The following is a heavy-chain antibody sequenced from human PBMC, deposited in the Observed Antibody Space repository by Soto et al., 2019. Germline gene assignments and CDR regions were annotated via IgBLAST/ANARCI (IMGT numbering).Heavy chain of an antibody. Sequence: SVKVSCKASGGTFSSYAISWVRQAPGQGLEWMGGIIPIFGTANYAQKFEGRVTITADESTSTAYMELSSPRSEETAVYYCAMNESSSSLTAGTGMDVWGQGTTVPASS. CDR3: AMNESSSSLTAGTGMDV. CDR2: IIPIFGTA. V-gene: IGHV1-69*13. CDR1: GGTFSSYA. J-gene: IGHJ6*02. D-gene: IGHD6-6*01.